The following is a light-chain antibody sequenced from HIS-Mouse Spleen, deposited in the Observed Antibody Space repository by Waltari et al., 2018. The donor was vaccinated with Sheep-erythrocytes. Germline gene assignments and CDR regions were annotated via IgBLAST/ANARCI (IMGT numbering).Light chain of an antibody. Sequence: SYELTQPPSVSVSPGQTASITCSGDKLGDKYAYWYQQKPGQSPVLVIYQDSKRPSGIPGRFPGSTSGNTATLTISGTQAMDEADYYCCSYAGSYTYVFGTGTKVTVL. V-gene: IGLV3-1*01. CDR3: CSYAGSYTYV. CDR2: QDS. CDR1: KLGDKY. J-gene: IGLJ1*01.